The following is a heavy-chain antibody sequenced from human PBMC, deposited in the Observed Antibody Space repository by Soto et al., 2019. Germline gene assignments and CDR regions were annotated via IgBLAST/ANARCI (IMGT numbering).Heavy chain of an antibody. CDR2: ISYEGSSQ. J-gene: IGHJ6*02. V-gene: IGHV3-30*04. CDR3: ARDQTYYDSRYGMDV. CDR1: GFAFSGYA. Sequence: RMVESGGTVVQPGRSLGLSCAVSGFAFSGYAMHWVRQAPGKGLEWVARISYEGSSQVYADSVKGRFTISRDNSERTLSLQMNSLRPEDTAVYYCARDQTYYDSRYGMDVWGQGTTVTVSS. D-gene: IGHD3-16*01.